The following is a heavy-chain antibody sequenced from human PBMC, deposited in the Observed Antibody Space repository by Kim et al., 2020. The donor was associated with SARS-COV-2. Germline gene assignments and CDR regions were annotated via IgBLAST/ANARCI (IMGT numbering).Heavy chain of an antibody. J-gene: IGHJ5*02. Sequence: SETLSLTCTVSGGSISSYYWNWIRQPPGKGLEWIGYIHYSGNTNYNPSLKSRVTISVDTSKNQFSLKVTSVTAADTAVYYCARLDFNWFDPWGQGTLATV. CDR3: ARLDFNWFDP. CDR1: GGSISSYY. CDR2: IHYSGNT. V-gene: IGHV4-59*13. D-gene: IGHD3-3*01.